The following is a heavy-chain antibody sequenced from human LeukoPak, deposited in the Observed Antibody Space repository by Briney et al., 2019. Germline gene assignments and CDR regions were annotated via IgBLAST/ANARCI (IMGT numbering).Heavy chain of an antibody. CDR2: ITFSGGTT. CDR1: GIPFSSAA. D-gene: IGHD3-10*01. CDR3: APGGPGYYFDY. V-gene: IGHV3-23*01. Sequence: QTGGSLRLSCAASGIPFSSAAMTWVRQAPGKGLEWVSAITFSGGTTYYADSVKGRFTISSDNSKITLYLQMNSLRAEDTAVYCCAPGGPGYYFDYWGQGTVVTVCS. J-gene: IGHJ4*02.